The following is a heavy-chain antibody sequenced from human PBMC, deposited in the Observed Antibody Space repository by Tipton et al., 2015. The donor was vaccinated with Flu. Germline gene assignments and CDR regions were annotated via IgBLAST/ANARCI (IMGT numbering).Heavy chain of an antibody. CDR1: GGSISSYY. CDR2: IYYSGST. Sequence: TLSLTCTVSGGSISSYYWSWIRQPPGKGLEWIGYIYYSGSTNYNPPLKSRVTISVDTSKNQFSLKLSSVTAADTAVYYCASLGSSFGAFDIWGQGTMVTVSS. V-gene: IGHV4-59*01. D-gene: IGHD6-6*01. J-gene: IGHJ3*02. CDR3: ASLGSSFGAFDI.